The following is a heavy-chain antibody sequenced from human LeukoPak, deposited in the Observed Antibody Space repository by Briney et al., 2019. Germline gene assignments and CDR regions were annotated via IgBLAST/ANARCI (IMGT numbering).Heavy chain of an antibody. D-gene: IGHD2-2*01. CDR3: GKCQLLWGDGMDV. J-gene: IGHJ6*02. V-gene: IGHV3-74*01. CDR2: INSDGGNT. Sequence: PGGSLRLSCSASGFTFRTSWMHWVRQGPGKGLLWVAHINSDGGNTAYADSVKGRFTISRDNAKNSLYLQMNSLRAEDTAVYYCGKCQLLWGDGMDVWGQGTTVTVSS. CDR1: GFTFRTSW.